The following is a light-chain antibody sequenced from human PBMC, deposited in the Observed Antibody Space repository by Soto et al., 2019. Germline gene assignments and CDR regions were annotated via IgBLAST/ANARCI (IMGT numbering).Light chain of an antibody. CDR3: QQYNSYKT. Sequence: DIPMTQSPSTLSASVGDRVTITCRASQTIRNQLAWYQQKPGKAPKVLIYDSSSLESGVPSRFSGSGSGTEFTLTISSLQRADFATYYCQQYNSYKTFGQGTKVEIK. J-gene: IGKJ1*01. V-gene: IGKV1-5*01. CDR2: DSS. CDR1: QTIRNQ.